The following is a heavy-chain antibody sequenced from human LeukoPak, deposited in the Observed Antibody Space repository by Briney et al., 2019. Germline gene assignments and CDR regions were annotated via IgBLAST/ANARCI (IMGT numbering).Heavy chain of an antibody. D-gene: IGHD5-18*01. CDR2: IIPIFGTA. J-gene: IGHJ4*02. CDR3: ARCFLRGYSYGDFDY. Sequence: SVKVSCKASGGTFSSYAISRVRQAPGQGLEWMGGIIPIFGTANYAQKFQGRVTITADKSTSTAYMELSSLRSEDTAVYYCARCFLRGYSYGDFDYWGQGTLVTVSS. CDR1: GGTFSSYA. V-gene: IGHV1-69*06.